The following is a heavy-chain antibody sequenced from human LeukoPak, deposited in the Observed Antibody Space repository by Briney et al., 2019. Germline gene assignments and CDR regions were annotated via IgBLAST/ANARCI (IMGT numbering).Heavy chain of an antibody. Sequence: GGSLRLSCAASGFTFSSYAMHWVRQAPGKGLEWVAVISYDGSNKYYADSVKGRFTISRDNSKNTLYLQMNSLRAEDTAVYYCAKDKYSGSAEAFDIWGQGTMVTVSS. CDR3: AKDKYSGSAEAFDI. CDR2: ISYDGSNK. CDR1: GFTFSSYA. V-gene: IGHV3-30-3*01. J-gene: IGHJ3*02. D-gene: IGHD1-26*01.